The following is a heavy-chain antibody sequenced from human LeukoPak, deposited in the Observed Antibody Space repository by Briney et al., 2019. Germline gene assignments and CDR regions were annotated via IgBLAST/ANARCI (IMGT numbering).Heavy chain of an antibody. J-gene: IGHJ3*02. V-gene: IGHV5-51*01. Sequence: GESLKISCKGSGYSFTSYWIGWVRQMAGKGLEWMGIIYPGDSDTRYSPSFQGQVTISADKSISTAYLQWSSLKASDTAMYYCARRNLGIFDDPNDASDIWGQGTMVTVSS. CDR3: ARRNLGIFDDPNDASDI. CDR2: IYPGDSDT. D-gene: IGHD3-16*01. CDR1: GYSFTSYW.